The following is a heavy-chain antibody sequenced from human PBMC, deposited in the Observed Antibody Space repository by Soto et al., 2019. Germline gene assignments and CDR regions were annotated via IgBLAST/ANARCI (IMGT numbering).Heavy chain of an antibody. Sequence: SLRLSCAASGFTFSSYSMNWVRQAPGKGLEWVSYISSSSSTIYYADSVKGRFTISRDNAKNSLYLQMNSLRDEDTAVYYCARRAPYYYDSSVYPGFDYWGQGTLVTVSS. J-gene: IGHJ4*02. V-gene: IGHV3-48*02. D-gene: IGHD3-22*01. CDR3: ARRAPYYYDSSVYPGFDY. CDR1: GFTFSSYS. CDR2: ISSSSSTI.